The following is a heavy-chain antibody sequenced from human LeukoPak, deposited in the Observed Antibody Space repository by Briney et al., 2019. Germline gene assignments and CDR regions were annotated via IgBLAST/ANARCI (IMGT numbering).Heavy chain of an antibody. CDR2: IIPIFGTA. CDR3: ARGGDRVVPAAIDAFDI. D-gene: IGHD2-2*01. CDR1: GGTFSSYA. J-gene: IGHJ3*02. Sequence: ASVKVSCKASGGTFSSYAISWVRQAPGQGLEWMGGIIPIFGTANYAQKFQGRVTITADKSTSTAYMELSSLRSEDPAVYYCARGGDRVVPAAIDAFDIWGQGTMVTVSS. V-gene: IGHV1-69*06.